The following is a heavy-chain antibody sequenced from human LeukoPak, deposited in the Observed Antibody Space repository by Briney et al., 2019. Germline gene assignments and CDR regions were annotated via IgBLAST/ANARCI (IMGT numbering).Heavy chain of an antibody. Sequence: GESLKISCKGSGYSFTSYWIGWVRRMPGIGLEWMGIIYPGDSDTRYSPSFQGQVTISADKSISTAYLQWSSLKASDTAMYYCARQGGDFGELILEGAFDIWGQGTMVTVSS. V-gene: IGHV5-51*01. J-gene: IGHJ3*02. D-gene: IGHD3-10*01. CDR2: IYPGDSDT. CDR3: ARQGGDFGELILEGAFDI. CDR1: GYSFTSYW.